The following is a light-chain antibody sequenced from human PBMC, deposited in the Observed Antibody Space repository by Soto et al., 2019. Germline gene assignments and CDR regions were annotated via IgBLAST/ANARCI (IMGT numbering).Light chain of an antibody. J-gene: IGLJ2*01. CDR2: DVN. V-gene: IGLV2-14*03. CDR1: SSDVGSYPY. CDR3: GSFTTSNTVV. Sequence: QSALTQTASVSGSPGQSITISCTGTSSDVGSYPYVSWYQQHPGKAPKLMIYDVNSRPSGVSNRFSGSKSGNTASLTISGLQAEDEADYYCGSFTTSNTVVFGGGTKLTVL.